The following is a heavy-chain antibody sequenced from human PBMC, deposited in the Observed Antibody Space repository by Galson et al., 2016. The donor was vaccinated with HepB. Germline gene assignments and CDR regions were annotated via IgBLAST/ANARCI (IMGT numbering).Heavy chain of an antibody. D-gene: IGHD3-10*01. J-gene: IGHJ4*02. CDR3: SRYYSGSGPFFNGRGDFDY. CDR1: GASIISLFSY. CDR2: ISHTGST. V-gene: IGHV4-61*01. Sequence: ETLSLTCPVSGASIISLFSYWSWIRQPPGKGLEWIGYISHTGSTKNNPSLQSQFTLSIDPSNNQFSLVVNSGTAADTAVYFCSRYYSGSGPFFNGRGDFDYWGQGTLGPVSS.